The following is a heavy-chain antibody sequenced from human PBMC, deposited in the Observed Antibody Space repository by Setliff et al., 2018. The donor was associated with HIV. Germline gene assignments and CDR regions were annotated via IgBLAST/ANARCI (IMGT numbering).Heavy chain of an antibody. J-gene: IGHJ4*02. CDR1: GFTFSTYG. D-gene: IGHD2-2*01. Sequence: PGGSLRLSCAASGFTFSTYGLNWVRQAPGKGLEWISYINNDSGTIYYAGSVRGRFTISRDNARDSVYLQMNGLRADDTAVYYCVRDTTSGWMLTSWGQGTLVTVSS. CDR3: VRDTTSGWMLTS. CDR2: INNDSGTI. V-gene: IGHV3-48*04.